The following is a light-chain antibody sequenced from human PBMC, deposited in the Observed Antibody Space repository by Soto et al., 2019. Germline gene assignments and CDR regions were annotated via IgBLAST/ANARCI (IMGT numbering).Light chain of an antibody. CDR3: CSYAGSRTGV. CDR2: DVT. Sequence: QSAPIQPASVSGSPGQSITLSCTGTSSDVGIFNLVSWYRQYPGQPPHLILYDVTERPSGICHRLSGSKSGNTASLTISGLQDEDEADYYCCSYAGSRTGVFGGGTKVTVL. CDR1: SSDVGIFNL. J-gene: IGLJ3*02. V-gene: IGLV2-23*02.